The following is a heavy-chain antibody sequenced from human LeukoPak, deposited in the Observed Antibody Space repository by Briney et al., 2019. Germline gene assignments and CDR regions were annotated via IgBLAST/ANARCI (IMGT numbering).Heavy chain of an antibody. CDR1: GYSINSGYF. CDR3: AKSNGYGLVDI. Sequence: SETLSLTCTVSGYSINSGYFWGWVRQPPGQGPEWIGSIFHTGDVYYNPSLRSRVTLSIDTSRNQFSLKLNSVTAADTAVYYCAKSNGYGLVDIWGQGTMVTVSS. D-gene: IGHD3-10*01. CDR2: IFHTGDV. V-gene: IGHV4-38-2*02. J-gene: IGHJ3*02.